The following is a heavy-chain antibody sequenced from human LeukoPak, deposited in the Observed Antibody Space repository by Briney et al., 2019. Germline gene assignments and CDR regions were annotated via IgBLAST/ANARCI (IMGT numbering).Heavy chain of an antibody. CDR1: GFTFNSYW. CDR2: IKQDGSEK. CDR3: ANIRGG. V-gene: IGHV3-7*03. D-gene: IGHD3-16*01. Sequence: GGSLGLSCAASGFTFNSYWMTWVRQAPGKGLEWVANIKQDGSEKLYVDSVKGRFAISRDNAKNSLYLQMNSLRVEDTAVYYCANIRGGWGQGTLVTVSS. J-gene: IGHJ4*02.